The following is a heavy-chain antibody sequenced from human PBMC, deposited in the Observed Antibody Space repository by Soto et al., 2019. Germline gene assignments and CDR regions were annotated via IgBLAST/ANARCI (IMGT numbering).Heavy chain of an antibody. CDR1: GYTFTTYA. Sequence: XXVNVSCKASGYTFTTYAMHWVRQAPGQRLEWMGRXTAGNGKTKYSKKFKGXXTITRHTXXSTAYMELSSLRSEDTAVYYCARSIVVVTALDYWGQGTLVT. CDR3: ARSIVVVTALDY. CDR2: XTAGNGKT. V-gene: IGHV1-3*01. J-gene: IGHJ4*02. D-gene: IGHD2-21*02.